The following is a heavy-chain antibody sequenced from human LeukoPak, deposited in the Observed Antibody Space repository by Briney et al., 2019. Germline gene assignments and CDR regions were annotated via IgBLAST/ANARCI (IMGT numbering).Heavy chain of an antibody. V-gene: IGHV3-9*01. D-gene: IGHD6-19*01. CDR2: ISWNSGSI. CDR3: ARDSPFGQWLVSGYYYMDV. CDR1: GFTFDDYA. J-gene: IGHJ6*03. Sequence: GGSLRLSCAASGFTFDDYAMHWVRQAPGKGLEWVSGISWNSGSIGYADSVKGRFTISRDNAKNSLYLQMNSLRSDDTAVYYCARDSPFGQWLVSGYYYMDVWGKGTTVTVSS.